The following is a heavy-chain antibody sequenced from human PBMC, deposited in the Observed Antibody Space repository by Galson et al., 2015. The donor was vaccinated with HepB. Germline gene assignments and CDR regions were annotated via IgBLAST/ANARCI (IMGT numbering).Heavy chain of an antibody. CDR1: GGTFSSYS. CDR3: AGAERGAYRSVSGAVF. V-gene: IGHV1-69*02. CDR2: IIPMVEIV. Sequence: SVKVSCKASGGTFSSYSIHWVRLAPGQGLEWMGRIIPMVEIVNYAQKFPGRVTLTADKAATTAYMELSSLRSDDTAVYYCAGAERGAYRSVSGAVFWGQGTLVTVSS. D-gene: IGHD5-18*01. J-gene: IGHJ4*02.